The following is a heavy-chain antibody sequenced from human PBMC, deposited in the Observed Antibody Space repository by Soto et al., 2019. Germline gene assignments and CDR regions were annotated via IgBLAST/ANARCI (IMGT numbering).Heavy chain of an antibody. CDR3: ARSQLDRFDP. Sequence: GESLKISCRGFGFSFTAYWIDLVRQMPGKGLELIGSIDPSDSDTSYSPSFQGHVTFYADKSTSTAYLQWNSLKHSDSAIYYCARSQLDRFDPWGQGTQVTVSS. D-gene: IGHD1-1*01. V-gene: IGHV5-10-1*01. CDR1: GFSFTAYW. CDR2: IDPSDSDT. J-gene: IGHJ5*02.